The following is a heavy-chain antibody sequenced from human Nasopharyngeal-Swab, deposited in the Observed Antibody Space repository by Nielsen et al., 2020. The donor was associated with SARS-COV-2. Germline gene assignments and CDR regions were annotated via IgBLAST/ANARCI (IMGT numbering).Heavy chain of an antibody. CDR3: AKANVLFWFGQFKNDGFDM. Sequence: GESLKISCTASGFSFNNYGMHWVRQAPGKGLEWVAVISYEGSKKFYAESVEGRFTTSRDYSKSTLYLQMDSLRTEDTAMYYCAKANVLFWFGQFKNDGFDMWGQGTMVTVSS. J-gene: IGHJ3*02. CDR1: GFSFNNYG. V-gene: IGHV3-30*18. CDR2: ISYEGSKK. D-gene: IGHD3-10*01.